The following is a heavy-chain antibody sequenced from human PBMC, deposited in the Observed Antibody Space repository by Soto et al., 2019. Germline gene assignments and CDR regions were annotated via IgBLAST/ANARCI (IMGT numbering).Heavy chain of an antibody. CDR1: GGTFSSYA. J-gene: IGHJ3*02. Sequence: SVKVSCKASGGTFSSYAISWVRQAPGEGLEWMGGIIPIFGTANYAQKFQGRVTITADESTSTAYMELSSLRSEDTAVYYCARDSEYIYGSPGAFDICGQGTMVTVSS. CDR2: IIPIFGTA. D-gene: IGHD3-10*01. CDR3: ARDSEYIYGSPGAFDI. V-gene: IGHV1-69*13.